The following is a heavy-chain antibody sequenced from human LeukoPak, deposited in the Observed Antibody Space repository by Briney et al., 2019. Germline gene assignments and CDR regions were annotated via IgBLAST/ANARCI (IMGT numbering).Heavy chain of an antibody. D-gene: IGHD1-7*01. CDR1: GGSISRYY. Sequence: SETLSLTCIVSGGSISRYYWSWLRQPPGKGLEWIGYIYYSGSTNYNPSLKSRVTISVDTSKNQFSLKLSSVTAADTAVYYCARRTGDWKYGDYFDYWGQGTLVTVSS. V-gene: IGHV4-59*12. CDR2: IYYSGST. CDR3: ARRTGDWKYGDYFDY. J-gene: IGHJ4*02.